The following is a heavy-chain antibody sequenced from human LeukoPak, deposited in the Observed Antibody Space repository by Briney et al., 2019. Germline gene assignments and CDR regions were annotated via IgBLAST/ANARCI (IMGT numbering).Heavy chain of an antibody. V-gene: IGHV3-21*01. Sequence: GGSLRLSCAASGFTFSSYSMNGVRQAPGKGLEGVSSISSSSSYIYSADSVKGRFTISRDNAKNSLYLQLNSLRAEDTAVYYCARDGYSYGYSLDYWGQGTLVTVSS. D-gene: IGHD5-18*01. J-gene: IGHJ4*02. CDR1: GFTFSSYS. CDR2: ISSSSSYI. CDR3: ARDGYSYGYSLDY.